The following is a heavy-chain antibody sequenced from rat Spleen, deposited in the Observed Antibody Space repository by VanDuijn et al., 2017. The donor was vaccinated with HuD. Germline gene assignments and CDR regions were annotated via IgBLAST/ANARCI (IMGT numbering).Heavy chain of an antibody. J-gene: IGHJ1*01. V-gene: IGHV5-7*01. CDR1: GFTFSDYY. D-gene: IGHD2-5*01. Sequence: EVHLVESGGGLVQPGRSMKLSCATSGFTFSDYYMAWVRQAPTKGLDWVATISYDGSTTYYRDSVKGRFTISRDDGKSTLYLEMDSLRSEDMATYYCVRQGYLRDWYFDFWGPGTMVTVSS. CDR3: VRQGYLRDWYFDF. CDR2: ISYDGSTT.